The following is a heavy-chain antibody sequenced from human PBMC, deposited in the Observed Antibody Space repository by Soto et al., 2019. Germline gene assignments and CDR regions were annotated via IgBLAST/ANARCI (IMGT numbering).Heavy chain of an antibody. Sequence: QVPLVQSGAEVKKPGASVKVSCKAFGYTSTTYGIHWVRQAAGQSLEWMGWINAGNGNTKYSQKFQGRVTITRDTSASTAYMELSSLRSVDTAVYFVARTPGRRAHDAFDICGQGTMVIVSS. CDR2: INAGNGNT. CDR3: ARTPGRRAHDAFDI. J-gene: IGHJ3*02. CDR1: GYTSTTYG. V-gene: IGHV1-3*01.